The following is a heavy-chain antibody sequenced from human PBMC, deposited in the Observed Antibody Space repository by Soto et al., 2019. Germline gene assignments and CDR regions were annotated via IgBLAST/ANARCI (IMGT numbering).Heavy chain of an antibody. CDR1: GYSFTSSW. CDR3: AKHRSSDY. Sequence: CLKISCNGSGYSFTSSWIGWVRQMPGKVLVWMGIIYPGDSDTRYSPSFQGQVTTSADKSNSTAYLQGSSLKAGDSAMYYCAKHRSSDYWGQGTLGTVSS. CDR2: IYPGDSDT. J-gene: IGHJ4*02. D-gene: IGHD6-6*01. V-gene: IGHV5-51*01.